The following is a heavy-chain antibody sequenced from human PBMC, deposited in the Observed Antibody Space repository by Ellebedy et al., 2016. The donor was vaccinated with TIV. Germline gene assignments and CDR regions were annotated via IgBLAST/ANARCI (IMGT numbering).Heavy chain of an antibody. CDR2: IYPSDSDT. CDR1: GYSFTDYW. CDR3: ARHLLDGSDYF. V-gene: IGHV5-51*01. J-gene: IGHJ4*02. Sequence: GESLKISCRASGYSFTDYWIGWVRQLPGKGLEWMGIIYPSDSDTKYSPSFQGQVTISADKSISTAYLEWSSLRASDTAMYYCARHLLDGSDYFWGQGTLVTVSS. D-gene: IGHD2-21*02.